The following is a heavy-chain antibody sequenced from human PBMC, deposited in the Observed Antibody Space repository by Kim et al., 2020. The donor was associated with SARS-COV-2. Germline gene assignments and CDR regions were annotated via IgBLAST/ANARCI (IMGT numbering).Heavy chain of an antibody. J-gene: IGHJ4*02. D-gene: IGHD5-18*01. CDR2: ISAYNGNT. V-gene: IGHV1-18*01. CDR3: ARGGGIHLWVLPTDY. Sequence: ASVKVSCKASGYTFTSYGISWVRQAPGQGLEWMGCISAYNGNTNYAQKLQGRVTMTTDTSTSTAYMELRSLRSDDTAVYYFARGGGIHLWVLPTDYWGQGTLVTVSS. CDR1: GYTFTSYG.